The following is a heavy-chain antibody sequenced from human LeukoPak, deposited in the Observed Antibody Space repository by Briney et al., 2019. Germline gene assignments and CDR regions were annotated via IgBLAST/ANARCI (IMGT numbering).Heavy chain of an antibody. Sequence: GGSLRLSCAASGFTFSSYWMSWVRQAPGKGLEWVANIKEDGSGKYYVDSVKGRLTISRDNAKNSLYLQMNSLRVEDTAVYYCARDPRNVGLAPWGQGTLVTVSS. CDR3: ARDPRNVGLAP. D-gene: IGHD2-15*01. V-gene: IGHV3-7*01. CDR2: IKEDGSGK. J-gene: IGHJ5*02. CDR1: GFTFSSYW.